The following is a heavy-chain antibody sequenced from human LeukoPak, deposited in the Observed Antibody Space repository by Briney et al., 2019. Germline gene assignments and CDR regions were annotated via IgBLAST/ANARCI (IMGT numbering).Heavy chain of an antibody. J-gene: IGHJ4*02. CDR3: ARAKMTTVTTCFDY. Sequence: PGGSLRLSCAASGFTFSSYSMNWVRQAPGKGLEWVSSISSISSYIYYADSVKGRFTISRDNAKNSLYLQMNSLRAEDTAVYYCARAKMTTVTTCFDYWGQGTLVTVSS. CDR1: GFTFSSYS. V-gene: IGHV3-21*01. D-gene: IGHD4-11*01. CDR2: ISSISSYI.